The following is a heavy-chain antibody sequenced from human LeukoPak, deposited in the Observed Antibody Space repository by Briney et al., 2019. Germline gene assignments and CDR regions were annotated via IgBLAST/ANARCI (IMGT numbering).Heavy chain of an antibody. D-gene: IGHD6-19*01. J-gene: IGHJ4*02. CDR1: GGSISSYY. CDR3: ARMPYSSGWYDY. CDR2: IYYSGST. V-gene: IGHV4-59*01. Sequence: SETLSLTCTVSGGSISSYYWSWIRQPPGKGLEWIGYIYYSGSTNCNPSLKSRVTISVDTSKNQFSLKLSSVTAADTAVYYCARMPYSSGWYDYWGQGTLVTVSS.